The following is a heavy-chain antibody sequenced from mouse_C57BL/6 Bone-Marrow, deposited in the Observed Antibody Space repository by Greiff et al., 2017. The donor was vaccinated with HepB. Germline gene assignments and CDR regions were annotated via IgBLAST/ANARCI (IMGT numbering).Heavy chain of an antibody. CDR2: ISYDGSN. CDR1: GYSITSGYY. Sequence: VQLKESGPGLVKPSQSLSLTCSVTGYSITSGYYWNWIRQFPGNKLEWMGYISYDGSNNYNPSLKNRISITRDTSKNQFSLKLNSVTTEDTSTYYCARAPHWFAYWGQGTLVTVSA. V-gene: IGHV3-6*01. CDR3: ARAPHWFAY. J-gene: IGHJ3*01.